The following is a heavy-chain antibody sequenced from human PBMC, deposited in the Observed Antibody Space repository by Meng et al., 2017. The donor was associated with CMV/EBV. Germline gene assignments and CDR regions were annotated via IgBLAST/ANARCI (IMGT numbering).Heavy chain of an antibody. D-gene: IGHD1-26*01. CDR2: INPNSGGT. Sequence: ASVKVSCKASGYTFTGYYMHWVRQAPGQGLEWMGWINPNSGGTNYAQTFQGRVTMTRDTSISTAYMELSRLRSDDTAVYYCARDQGVGATRTWLAGQDYWGQGTLVTVSS. CDR1: GYTFTGYY. CDR3: ARDQGVGATRTWLAGQDY. J-gene: IGHJ4*02. V-gene: IGHV1-2*02.